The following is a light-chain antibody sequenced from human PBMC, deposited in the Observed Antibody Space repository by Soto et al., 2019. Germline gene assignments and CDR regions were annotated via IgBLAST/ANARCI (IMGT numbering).Light chain of an antibody. V-gene: IGKV1-39*01. J-gene: IGKJ1*01. CDR2: AAS. CDR1: QTINKY. CDR3: QQSYGSPGA. Sequence: DIHLTQSPSSLSASVGDSVTITCRSSQTINKYLNWYQHRPGKAPKLLIYAASSLQTGVPTRSRGAGAGTFFTLTISNLQLEDVASCYGQQSYGSPGAFGRGTKVEI.